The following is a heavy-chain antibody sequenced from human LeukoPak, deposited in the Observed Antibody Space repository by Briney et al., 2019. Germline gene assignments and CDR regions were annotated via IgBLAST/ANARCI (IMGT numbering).Heavy chain of an antibody. CDR2: INPNSGGT. J-gene: IGHJ6*03. V-gene: IGHV1-2*02. CDR1: GYTFTGYY. Sequence: GASVKVSCRASGYTFTGYYMHWVRQAPGQGLEWMGWINPNSGGTNYAQKFQGRVTMTRDTSISTAYMELSRLRSDDTAVYYCARESRSSWYGYYYYYYMDVWGKGTTVTVSS. CDR3: ARESRSSWYGYYYYYYMDV. D-gene: IGHD6-13*01.